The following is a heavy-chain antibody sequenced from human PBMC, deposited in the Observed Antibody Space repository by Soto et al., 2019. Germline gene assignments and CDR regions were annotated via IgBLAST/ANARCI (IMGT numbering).Heavy chain of an antibody. CDR2: IWYDGSNK. CDR3: ARDFTLRYFDYYFDY. V-gene: IGHV3-33*01. J-gene: IGHJ4*02. D-gene: IGHD3-9*01. Sequence: QVQLVESGGGVVQPGRSLRLSCAASGFTFSSYGMHWVRQAPGKGLEWVAVIWYDGSNKYYADSVKGRFTISRDNSKNTLYLQMNSLRAEDTAVYYCARDFTLRYFDYYFDYWGQGTLVTVSS. CDR1: GFTFSSYG.